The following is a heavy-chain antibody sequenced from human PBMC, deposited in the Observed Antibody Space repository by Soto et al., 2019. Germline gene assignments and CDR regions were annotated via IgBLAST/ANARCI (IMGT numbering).Heavy chain of an antibody. CDR2: ISSSGSTI. J-gene: IGHJ1*01. CDR3: ARADYYDCSGYYLDYFQH. V-gene: IGHV3-11*01. Sequence: GGSLRLSCAASGFTFSDYYMSWLRQGPGKGLERVSYISSSGSTIYYADSVKGRFTISRDNAKNSLYLQMNSLRAVDTAVYYCARADYYDCSGYYLDYFQHWGQGTLVTVSS. CDR1: GFTFSDYY. D-gene: IGHD3-22*01.